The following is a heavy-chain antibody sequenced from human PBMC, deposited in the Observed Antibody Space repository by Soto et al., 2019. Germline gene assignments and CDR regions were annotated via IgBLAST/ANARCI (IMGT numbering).Heavy chain of an antibody. J-gene: IGHJ6*02. CDR1: GYTFTSYG. D-gene: IGHD3-3*01. Sequence: ASVKVSCKASGYTFTSYGISWVRQAPGQGLEWMGWISAYNGNTNYAQKLQGRVTMTTDTSTSTAYMELRSLRSDDTAVYYCARSAESPNRFYDPLFHYYYYYGMDVWGQGTTVTVSS. CDR3: ARSAESPNRFYDPLFHYYYYYGMDV. CDR2: ISAYNGNT. V-gene: IGHV1-18*01.